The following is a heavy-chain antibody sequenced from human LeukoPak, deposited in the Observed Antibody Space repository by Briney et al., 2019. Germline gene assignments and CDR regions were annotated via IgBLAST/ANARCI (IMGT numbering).Heavy chain of an antibody. CDR2: IYYTGST. Sequence: PSETLSLTCTISGGSVSDYYWSWIRQSPGKGLEWIGYIYYTGSTNYNPSLKSRVTLSVDTSKNQFSLNLSSVTAADTAVYYCARVDSINWYDSRGYFDYWGQGTLVTVSS. J-gene: IGHJ4*02. CDR1: GGSVSDYY. V-gene: IGHV4-59*02. D-gene: IGHD6-13*01. CDR3: ARVDSINWYDSRGYFDY.